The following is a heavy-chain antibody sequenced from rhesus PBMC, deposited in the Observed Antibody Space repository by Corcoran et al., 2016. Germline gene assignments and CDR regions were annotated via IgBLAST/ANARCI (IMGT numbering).Heavy chain of an antibody. CDR1: GFTFSSSG. CDR2: ISYDGSKK. CDR3: ARGGGNADFDY. D-gene: IGHD2-39*01. V-gene: IGHV3-54*02. Sequence: EVQLVESGGGLVQPGGSLRLSCAAPGFTFSSSGMHWVRQASGQGLEWVAVISYDGSKKCYEDSMKDRFTISRDNSEIMLCLQVNNLKLEDTAVYYGARGGGNADFDYWGQGVLVTVSS. J-gene: IGHJ4*01.